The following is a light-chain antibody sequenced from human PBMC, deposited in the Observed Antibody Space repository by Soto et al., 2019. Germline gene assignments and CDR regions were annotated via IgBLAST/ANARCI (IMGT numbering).Light chain of an antibody. Sequence: EIVLTQSPGTLSLSPGERATLSCRASQSVSRYLVWYQHKPAQAPRLLIYGASTMATGIPDRFSGSASGTDFTLTISRLEPEHFAVYYCQQYGPAPWTFGQGTKVEIK. CDR2: GAS. CDR3: QQYGPAPWT. V-gene: IGKV3-20*01. CDR1: QSVSRY. J-gene: IGKJ1*01.